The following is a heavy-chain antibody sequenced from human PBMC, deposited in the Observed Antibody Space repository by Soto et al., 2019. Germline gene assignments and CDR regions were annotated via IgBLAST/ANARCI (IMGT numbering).Heavy chain of an antibody. J-gene: IGHJ4*02. D-gene: IGHD3-22*01. V-gene: IGHV4-61*01. CDR3: ARARYDNRGYYAENYPDY. Sequence: SETLSLTCTVSGGSVRSDSFYWSWIRQPPGKGLEWIAFIYHSGSTNYNPSPNSRVTISVDTSKNRFSLKLTSVTAADTAIYYCARARYDNRGYYAENYPDYWGQGTMVTVYS. CDR1: GGSVRSDSFY. CDR2: IYHSGST.